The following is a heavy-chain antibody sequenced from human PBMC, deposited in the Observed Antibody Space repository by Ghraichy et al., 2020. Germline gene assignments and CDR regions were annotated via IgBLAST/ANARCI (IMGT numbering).Heavy chain of an antibody. CDR1: GFTFSSYN. D-gene: IGHD6-6*01. CDR3: ARDGAALNTDFDY. CDR2: MGGFGNYI. Sequence: GESLNISCEVSGFTFSSYNMDWVRQVPGKGLEWIASMGGFGNYIKYADSVKGRFTISRDNAKNSLYLQMSSLRAEDTGVYFCARDGAALNTDFDYWGQGTLVTVSS. J-gene: IGHJ4*02. V-gene: IGHV3-21*01.